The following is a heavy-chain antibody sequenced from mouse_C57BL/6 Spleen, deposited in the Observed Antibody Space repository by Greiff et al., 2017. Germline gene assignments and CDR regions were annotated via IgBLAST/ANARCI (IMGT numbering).Heavy chain of an antibody. CDR3: ARNCEGWFAY. Sequence: VQLQQPGAELVMPGASVKLSCKASGYTFTSYWMHWVKQRPGQGLEWIGEIDPSDSYTNYNQKFKGKSTLTVDKSSSTAYMQLSSLTSEDSAVYYCARNCEGWFAYWGQGTLVTVSA. CDR1: GYTFTSYW. J-gene: IGHJ3*01. D-gene: IGHD4-1*01. CDR2: IDPSDSYT. V-gene: IGHV1-69*01.